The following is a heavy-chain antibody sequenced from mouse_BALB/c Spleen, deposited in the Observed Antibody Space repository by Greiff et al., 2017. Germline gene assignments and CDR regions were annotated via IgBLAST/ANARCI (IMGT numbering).Heavy chain of an antibody. CDR1: GFAFSSYD. D-gene: IGHD2-4*01. CDR2: VSSGGGST. J-gene: IGHJ4*01. Sequence: EVQWVESGGGLVKPGGSLKLSCAASGFAFSSYDMSWVRQTPEKRLEWVAYVSSGGGSTYYTDTVKGRFTISRDNAKNTLYLQMSSLKSEDTAMYYCARQDDYGAMDYWGQGTSVTVSS. CDR3: ARQDDYGAMDY. V-gene: IGHV5-12-1*01.